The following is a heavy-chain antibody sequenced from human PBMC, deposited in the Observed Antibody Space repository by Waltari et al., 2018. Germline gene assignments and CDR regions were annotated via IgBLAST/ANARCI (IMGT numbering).Heavy chain of an antibody. V-gene: IGHV4-4*07. J-gene: IGHJ3*02. CDR3: ARDLNDYGDYAGAFDI. Sequence: QVQLQESGPGLVKPSETLSLTCTVSGGSISSYYWSWIRQPAGKGLEWIGRIYTSGSTNHNPSLKSRVTMSVDTSKNQFSLRLSSVTAADTAVYYCARDLNDYGDYAGAFDIWGQGTMVTVSS. CDR2: IYTSGST. CDR1: GGSISSYY. D-gene: IGHD4-17*01.